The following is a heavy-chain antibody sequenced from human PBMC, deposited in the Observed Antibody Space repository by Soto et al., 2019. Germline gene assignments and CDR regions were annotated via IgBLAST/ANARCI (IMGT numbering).Heavy chain of an antibody. J-gene: IGHJ4*02. D-gene: IGHD2-2*01. CDR3: ARGVTKYQLLFYY. V-gene: IGHV1-69*13. CDR1: GGAFSSYA. CDR2: IIPIFGTA. Sequence: SVKVSCKASGGAFSSYAISWVRQAPGQGLEWMGGIIPIFGTANYAQKFQGRVTITADESTSTAYMELSSLRSEDTAVYYFARGVTKYQLLFYYWAQGTLVTVSS.